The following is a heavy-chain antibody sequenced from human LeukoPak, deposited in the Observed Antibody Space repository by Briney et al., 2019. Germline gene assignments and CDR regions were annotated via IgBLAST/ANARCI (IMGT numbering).Heavy chain of an antibody. CDR3: AKANGYCGSTSCYYFWYFQH. D-gene: IGHD2-2*01. CDR2: ISVGGGST. Sequence: GGSLRLSCAASGFTLSSYAMRGVRPAPGKGLEGVSGISVGGGSTFYAHSAKGRFTITRNNSKNTLYLHMISLRAEDTAVYYCAKANGYCGSTSCYYFWYFQHWGQGTLVTVSS. V-gene: IGHV3-23*01. J-gene: IGHJ1*01. CDR1: GFTLSSYA.